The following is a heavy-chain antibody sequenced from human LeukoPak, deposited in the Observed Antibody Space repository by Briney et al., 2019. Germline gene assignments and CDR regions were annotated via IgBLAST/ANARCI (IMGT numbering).Heavy chain of an antibody. CDR3: ARPYYDFWSGYENNWFDP. CDR1: GGSISSSSYY. D-gene: IGHD3-3*01. CDR2: IYYSGST. V-gene: IGHV4-39*01. J-gene: IGHJ5*02. Sequence: SETLSLTCTVSGGSISSSSYYWGWIRQPPGKGLEWIGSIYYSGSTYYNPSLKSRVTISVDTSKNQFSLKLSFVTAADTAVYYCARPYYDFWSGYENNWFDPWGQGTLVTVSS.